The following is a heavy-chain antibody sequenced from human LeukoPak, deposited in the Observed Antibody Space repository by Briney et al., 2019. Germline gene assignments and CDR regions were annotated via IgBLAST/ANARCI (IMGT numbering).Heavy chain of an antibody. CDR1: GFTFDDYY. V-gene: IGHV3-11*01. J-gene: IGHJ6*03. CDR2: IGPGGVIT. D-gene: IGHD5-12*01. CDR3: ARSRLGHPYCYMDV. Sequence: GGSLRLSCTASGFTFDDYYMSWIRQAPGKGLEWVSYIGPGGVITYYAGSVKGRFTISRDNAKNSLFLQMNSLRADDTALYYCARSRLGHPYCYMDVWGKGTTVTVS.